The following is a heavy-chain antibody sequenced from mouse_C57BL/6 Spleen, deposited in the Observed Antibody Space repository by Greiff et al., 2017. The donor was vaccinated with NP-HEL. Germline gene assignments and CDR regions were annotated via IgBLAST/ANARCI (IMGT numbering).Heavy chain of an antibody. D-gene: IGHD2-2*01. V-gene: IGHV1-59*01. CDR3: ARSLLWLRRRFDY. Sequence: VKLQQPGAELVRPGTSVKLSCKASGYTFTSYWMHWVKQRPGQGLEWIGVIDPSDSYTNYNQKFKGKATLTVDTSSSTAYMQLSSLTSEDAAVYYCARSLLWLRRRFDYWGQGTTLTVSS. J-gene: IGHJ2*01. CDR1: GYTFTSYW. CDR2: IDPSDSYT.